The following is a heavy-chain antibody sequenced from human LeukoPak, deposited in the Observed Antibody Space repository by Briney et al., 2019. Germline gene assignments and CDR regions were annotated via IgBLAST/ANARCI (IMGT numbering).Heavy chain of an antibody. D-gene: IGHD5-24*01. V-gene: IGHV3-30*03. CDR3: ARDEFDGYNLGPSIY. CDR1: GFPFRDHA. CDR2: ISYDARHE. Sequence: PGRSLRLSCEASGFPFRDHAMHWVRQAPGKGLEWVAVISYDARHENYADSVKGRFTVSRDDSRSTLYLQMNSLKTDDTAVYFCARDEFDGYNLGPSIYWGQGTLVTVSS. J-gene: IGHJ4*02.